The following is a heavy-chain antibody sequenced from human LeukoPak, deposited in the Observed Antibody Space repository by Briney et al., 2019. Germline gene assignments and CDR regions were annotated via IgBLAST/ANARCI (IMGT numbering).Heavy chain of an antibody. CDR1: GYTFTSYG. CDR3: ARDPLPVATTLHYYYYYMDV. D-gene: IGHD5-12*01. CDR2: ISAYNGNT. V-gene: IGHV1-18*01. J-gene: IGHJ6*03. Sequence: GASVKVSCKASGYTFTSYGISWVRQAPGQGLEWMGWISAYNGNTNYAQKLQGRVTMTTDTSTSTAYMELRSLRSDDTAVYYCARDPLPVATTLHYYYYYMDVWGKGTTVTISS.